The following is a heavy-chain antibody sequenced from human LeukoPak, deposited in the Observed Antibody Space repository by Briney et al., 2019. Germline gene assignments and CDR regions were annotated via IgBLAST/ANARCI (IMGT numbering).Heavy chain of an antibody. CDR2: IHGGGDST. CDR1: GFTFTTYA. Sequence: GGSVRLSCAASGFTFTTYAMNWVRQAPGKGLEWVSAIHGGGDSTYYADSVKGRFTISRDNSKNTLYLQMNSLRVEDTAVYYCAKRGDYYYYYMDVWGIGTTVTVSS. CDR3: AKRGDYYYYYMDV. J-gene: IGHJ6*03. D-gene: IGHD3-10*01. V-gene: IGHV3-23*01.